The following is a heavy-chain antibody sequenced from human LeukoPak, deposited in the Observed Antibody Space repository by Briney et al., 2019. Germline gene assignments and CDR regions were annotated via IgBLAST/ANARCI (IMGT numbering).Heavy chain of an antibody. CDR2: IKQDGSEK. CDR1: GFTFSRYW. D-gene: IGHD5-12*01. CDR3: ARVRVATLDF. J-gene: IGHJ4*02. V-gene: IGHV3-7*05. Sequence: PGGSLRLSCAASGFTFSRYWMSWVRQAPGKGLEWVANIKQDGSEKYYVDSVTGRFTISRDNAKNSLYLQMNSLRAEDTAVYYCARVRVATLDFWGQGILVTVSS.